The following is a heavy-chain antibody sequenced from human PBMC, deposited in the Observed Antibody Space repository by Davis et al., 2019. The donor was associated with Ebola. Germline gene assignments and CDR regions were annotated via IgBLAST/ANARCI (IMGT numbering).Heavy chain of an antibody. CDR1: GGSISSGGYY. Sequence: SETLSLTCTVSGGSISSGGYYWSWIRQHPGKDLEWIGYIYYSGSTYYNPSLKSRVTISVDTSKNQFSLKLSSVTAADTAVYYCARAGAYYDILTGYLANWFDPWGQGTLVTVSS. V-gene: IGHV4-31*03. CDR3: ARAGAYYDILTGYLANWFDP. CDR2: IYYSGST. D-gene: IGHD3-9*01. J-gene: IGHJ5*02.